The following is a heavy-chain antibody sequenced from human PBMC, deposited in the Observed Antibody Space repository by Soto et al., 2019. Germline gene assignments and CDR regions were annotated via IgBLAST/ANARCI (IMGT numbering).Heavy chain of an antibody. CDR2: ISSSSSYI. Sequence: EVQLVESGGGLVKPGGSLRLSCAASGFTFSSYSMNWVRQAPGKGLEWVSSISSSSSYIYYADSVKGRFTISRDNATNSLYLQMNSLRAEGTAVYYCARLTSYDSSGYYCSWGQGTLVTVSS. CDR3: ARLTSYDSSGYYCS. J-gene: IGHJ4*02. V-gene: IGHV3-21*01. D-gene: IGHD3-22*01. CDR1: GFTFSSYS.